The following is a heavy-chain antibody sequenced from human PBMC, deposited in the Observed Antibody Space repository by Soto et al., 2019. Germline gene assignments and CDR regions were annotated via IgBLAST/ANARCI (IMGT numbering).Heavy chain of an antibody. CDR3: ARDRVGYCSSTSCYRGISSWFDP. Sequence: ASVKVSCKASGGTFSSYAISWVRQAPGQGLEWMGGIIPIFGTANYAQKFQGRVTITADESTSTAYMKKSSLRSEDTAVYYSARDRVGYCSSTSCYRGISSWFDPWGQGTLVTVSS. J-gene: IGHJ5*02. D-gene: IGHD2-2*01. V-gene: IGHV1-69*13. CDR1: GGTFSSYA. CDR2: IIPIFGTA.